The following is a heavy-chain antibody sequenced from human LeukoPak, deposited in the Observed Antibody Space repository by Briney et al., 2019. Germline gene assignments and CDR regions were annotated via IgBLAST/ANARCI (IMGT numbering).Heavy chain of an antibody. D-gene: IGHD3-22*01. CDR3: ARKTDYYDSSGYPLGFDP. J-gene: IGHJ5*02. CDR2: INTNTGNP. V-gene: IGHV7-4-1*02. CDR1: GYTFTSYA. Sequence: ASVKVSCKASGYTFTSYAMNWVRQAPGQGLEWMGWINTNTGNPTYAQGFTGRFVFSLDTSVSTAYLQISSLKAEDTAVYYCARKTDYYDSSGYPLGFDPWAREPWSPSPQ.